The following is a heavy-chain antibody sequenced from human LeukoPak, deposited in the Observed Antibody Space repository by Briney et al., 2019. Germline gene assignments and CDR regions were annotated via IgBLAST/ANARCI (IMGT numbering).Heavy chain of an antibody. CDR3: ARVRKNHYDFWSGYLPDAFDI. V-gene: IGHV4-59*12. J-gene: IGHJ3*02. D-gene: IGHD3-3*01. CDR1: GGSISSYY. CDR2: IYYSGST. Sequence: SETLSLTCTVSGGSISSYYWSWIRQPPGKGLEWIGYIYYSGSTNYNPSLKSRVTISVDTSKNQFSLKLSSVTAADTAVYYCARVRKNHYDFWSGYLPDAFDIWGQGTMVTVSS.